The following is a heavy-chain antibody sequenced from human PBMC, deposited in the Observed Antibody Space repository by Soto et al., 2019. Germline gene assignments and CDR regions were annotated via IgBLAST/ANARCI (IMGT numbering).Heavy chain of an antibody. D-gene: IGHD5-18*01. CDR1: GGTVASSHW. CDR2: VYHTGDT. V-gene: IGHV4-4*02. Sequence: KASETLSLTCGVSGGTVASSHWWSWVRQSPGGGLEWIGNVYHTGDTNFNPSLQSRVTISVDTSKNQFSLKLSSVTAADTAVYYCARDRGYSYGRYYYYGMDVWGQGTTVTVSS. J-gene: IGHJ6*02. CDR3: ARDRGYSYGRYYYYGMDV.